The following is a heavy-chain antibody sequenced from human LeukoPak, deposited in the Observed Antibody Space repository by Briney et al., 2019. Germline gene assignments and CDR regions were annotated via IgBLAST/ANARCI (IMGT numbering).Heavy chain of an antibody. V-gene: IGHV4-34*01. Sequence: SETLSLNCAVSGGPFRGDLWTWLRQPPGQGLEWIGEINHSGTTNYNPSHKSRLTISVDTSNNQYSLNLRSVTAADTAVYYCATEGLAGTGTQWHPVDIWGQGTMVTSSS. CDR3: ATEGLAGTGTQWHPVDI. CDR2: INHSGTT. D-gene: IGHD6-13*01. CDR1: GGPFRGDL. J-gene: IGHJ3*02.